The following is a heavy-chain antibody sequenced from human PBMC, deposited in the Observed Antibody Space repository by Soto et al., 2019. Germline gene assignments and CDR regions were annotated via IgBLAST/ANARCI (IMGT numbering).Heavy chain of an antibody. Sequence: TLSLTCTVSGGSIGSGCYYWSWIRQHPGKGLEWIGYIYYSGSTYYNPSLKSRVTISVDTSKNQFSLKLSSVTAADTAVYYCARDSYDFWSGQLDYWGQGTLVTVSS. CDR3: ARDSYDFWSGQLDY. CDR2: IYYSGST. CDR1: GGSIGSGCYY. J-gene: IGHJ4*02. D-gene: IGHD3-3*01. V-gene: IGHV4-31*03.